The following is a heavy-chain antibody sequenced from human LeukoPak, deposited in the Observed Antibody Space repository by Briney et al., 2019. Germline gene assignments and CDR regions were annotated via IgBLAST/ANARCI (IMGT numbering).Heavy chain of an antibody. Sequence: ASVKVSCKASGGTFSSYAINWVRQATGQGLEWMGWMNPNSGNTGYAQKFQGRVTITRNTSISTAYMELSSLRSEDTAVYYCASGPTDAFDIWGQGTMVTVSS. CDR1: GGTFSSYA. CDR3: ASGPTDAFDI. CDR2: MNPNSGNT. J-gene: IGHJ3*02. V-gene: IGHV1-8*03.